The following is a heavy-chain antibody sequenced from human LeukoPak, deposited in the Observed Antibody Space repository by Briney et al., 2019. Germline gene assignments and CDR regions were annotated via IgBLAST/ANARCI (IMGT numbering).Heavy chain of an antibody. CDR2: ISSSSSYI. CDR1: GFTFSSYS. CDR3: ARALVRGVLDY. J-gene: IGHJ4*02. V-gene: IGHV3-21*01. D-gene: IGHD3-10*01. Sequence: GGSLRLSCAASGFTFSSYSMNWVRRAPGKGLEWVSSISSSSSYIYYADSVKGRFTISRDNAKNSLYLQMNSLRAEDTAVYYCARALVRGVLDYWGQGTLVTVSS.